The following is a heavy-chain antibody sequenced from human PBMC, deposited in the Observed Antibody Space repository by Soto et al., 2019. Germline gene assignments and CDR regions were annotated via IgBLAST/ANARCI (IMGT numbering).Heavy chain of an antibody. CDR2: ISYDGSNK. J-gene: IGHJ4*02. CDR1: GFTFSSYA. V-gene: IGHV3-30-3*01. D-gene: IGHD6-13*01. Sequence: QVQLVESGGGVVQPGRSLRLSCAASGFTFSSYAMHWVRQAPGKGLEWVAVISYDGSNKYYADSVKGRFTISRDNSKNTLYLQMNSLRAEDTAVYYCARDCGHSSSCRGGFDYWGQGTLVTVSS. CDR3: ARDCGHSSSCRGGFDY.